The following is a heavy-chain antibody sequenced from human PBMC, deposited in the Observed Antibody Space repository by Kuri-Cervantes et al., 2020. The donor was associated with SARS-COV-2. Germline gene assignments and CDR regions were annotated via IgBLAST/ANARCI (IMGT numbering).Heavy chain of an antibody. Sequence: GESLKISCAASGFTFDDYTMHWVRQAPGKGLEWVSLISWDGGSTYYVDSVKGRFTISRDNSKNSLYLQMNSLRTEDTALYYCAKDMAYSGYDYHLDYWGQGTLVTVSS. J-gene: IGHJ4*02. CDR1: GFTFDDYT. V-gene: IGHV3-43*01. CDR2: ISWDGGST. CDR3: AKDMAYSGYDYHLDY. D-gene: IGHD5-12*01.